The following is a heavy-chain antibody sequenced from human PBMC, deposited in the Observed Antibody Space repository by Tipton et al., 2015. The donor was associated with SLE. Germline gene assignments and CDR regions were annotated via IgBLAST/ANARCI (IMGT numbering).Heavy chain of an antibody. Sequence: TLSLTCTVSGGSISSYYWSWIRQPPGKGLEWIGYIYYSGSTNYNPSLKSRVTISVDTSKNQFSLKLSSVTAADTAVYYCARVHGYIYGYWFGPWGQGPLVTVSS. D-gene: IGHD5-18*01. CDR1: GGSISSYY. CDR3: ARVHGYIYGYWFGP. CDR2: IYYSGST. J-gene: IGHJ5*02. V-gene: IGHV4-59*01.